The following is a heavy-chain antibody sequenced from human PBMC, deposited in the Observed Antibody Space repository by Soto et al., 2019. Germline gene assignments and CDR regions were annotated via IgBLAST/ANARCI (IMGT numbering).Heavy chain of an antibody. CDR1: GYTFTSYD. D-gene: IGHD3-22*01. V-gene: IGHV1-8*01. Sequence: ASVKVSCKASGYTFTSYDINWVRQAPGQGLEWVGWMKPNSGNTGYAQKFQGRVAMTRDTSISTAYMELSSLRSEDTAVYYCARGSGYYYHRPDYWGQGTLVTVSS. CDR2: MKPNSGNT. J-gene: IGHJ4*02. CDR3: ARGSGYYYHRPDY.